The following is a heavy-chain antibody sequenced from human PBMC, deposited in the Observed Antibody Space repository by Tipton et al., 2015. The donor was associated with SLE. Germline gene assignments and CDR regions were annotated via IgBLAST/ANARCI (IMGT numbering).Heavy chain of an antibody. D-gene: IGHD3-3*01. CDR3: AKGSLGGYDFWSGYAFDI. J-gene: IGHJ3*02. CDR2: ISGSGGST. V-gene: IGHV3-23*01. Sequence: LSLTCAVYGGSFSGYYWSWIRQPPGKGLEWVSAISGSGGSTYYADSVKGRFTISRDNSKNTLYLQMNSLRAEDTAVYYCAKGSLGGYDFWSGYAFDIWGQGKMVTVSS. CDR1: GGSFSGYY.